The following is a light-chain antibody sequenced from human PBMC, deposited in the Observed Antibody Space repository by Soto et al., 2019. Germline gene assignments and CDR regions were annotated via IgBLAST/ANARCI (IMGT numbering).Light chain of an antibody. V-gene: IGKV1-27*01. CDR1: QGIGKY. Sequence: DFQMTQSPSSLSASVGDIVTITCRASQGIGKYLAWYQQKAGKVPNLLIYAASTLQSGVPSRFSGSGSGTEFTLTISSLQPDDFATYYCQHYNSYSEAFGQGTKVDIK. CDR3: QHYNSYSEA. J-gene: IGKJ1*01. CDR2: AAS.